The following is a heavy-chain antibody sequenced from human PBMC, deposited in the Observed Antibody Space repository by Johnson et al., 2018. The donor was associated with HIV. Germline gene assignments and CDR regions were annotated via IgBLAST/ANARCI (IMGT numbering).Heavy chain of an antibody. J-gene: IGHJ3*02. V-gene: IGHV3-43*01. CDR1: GFTFDDDT. D-gene: IGHD3-10*01. CDR3: AKGGLWFGEYHAFDI. Sequence: VQLVESGGVVVQTGGSLRLSCAASGFTFDDDTIQWVRQVPGKGREWVSLISRDDDSTYYADSLRGRSTISRENSKNSLYMKMNSLRAEDTAVYYCAKGGLWFGEYHAFDIWGQGTMVTVSS. CDR2: ISRDDDST.